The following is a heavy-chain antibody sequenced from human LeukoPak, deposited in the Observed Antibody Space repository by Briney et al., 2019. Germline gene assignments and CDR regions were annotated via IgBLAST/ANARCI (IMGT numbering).Heavy chain of an antibody. CDR1: GFTFRSYS. CDR3: ARDSSRGYSCLQL. CDR2: ISSSSSYI. J-gene: IGHJ1*01. Sequence: GGSLRLPRAASGFTFRSYSMNWVRQAPGKALEGVSSISSSSSYIYYPDSLKRRFTISRDNDKHSLYLEMNSLRAEDTAVYYCARDSSRGYSCLQLGGEDTGVSVSS. V-gene: IGHV3-21*01. D-gene: IGHD5-18*01.